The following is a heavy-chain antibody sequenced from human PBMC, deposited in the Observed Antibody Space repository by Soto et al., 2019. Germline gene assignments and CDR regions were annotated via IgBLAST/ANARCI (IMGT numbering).Heavy chain of an antibody. V-gene: IGHV4-39*01. CDR2: IYYSGST. CDR3: ARVYGDYSNWFDP. CDR1: GGSISSSSYY. J-gene: IGHJ5*02. D-gene: IGHD4-17*01. Sequence: SETLSLICTVSGGSISSSSYYWGWIRQPPGKGLEWIGSIYYSGSTYYNPSLKSRVTISVDTSKNQFSLKLSSVTAADTAVYYCARVYGDYSNWFDPWGQGTLVTFSS.